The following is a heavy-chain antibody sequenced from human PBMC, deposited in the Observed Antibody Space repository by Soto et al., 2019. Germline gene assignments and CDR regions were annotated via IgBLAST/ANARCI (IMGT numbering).Heavy chain of an antibody. CDR2: IQQDGRER. CDR3: VREGRLLGAFDI. Sequence: GGSLRLSCEASGFTSGSYWMAWVRQAPGKGLEWVANIQQDGRERRYGDSVKGRFTISRDNAKNSLYLEMNSLRAEDTAFYYCVREGRLLGAFDIWGQGTMVTVSS. D-gene: IGHD3-10*01. CDR1: GFTSGSYW. V-gene: IGHV3-7*03. J-gene: IGHJ3*02.